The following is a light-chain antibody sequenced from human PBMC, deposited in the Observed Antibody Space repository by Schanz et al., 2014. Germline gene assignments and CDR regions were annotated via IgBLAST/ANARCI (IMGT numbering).Light chain of an antibody. J-gene: IGLJ2*01. CDR3: SSYSTSSTLL. CDR2: DVN. V-gene: IGLV2-14*03. CDR1: SSDVGGFNY. Sequence: QSALTQPASVSGSPGQSITISCTGTSSDVGGFNYVSWYQQHPGKAPKLMIYDVNNRPSGVSNRFSGSKSGNTASLTISGLQAEDEAYYYCSSYSTSSTLLFGGGTKLTVL.